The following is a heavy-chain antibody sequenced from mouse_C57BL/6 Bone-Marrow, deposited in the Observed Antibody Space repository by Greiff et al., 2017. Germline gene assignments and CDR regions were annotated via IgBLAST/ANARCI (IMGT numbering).Heavy chain of an antibody. Sequence: EVKLMESGGDLVKPGGSLKLSCAASGFTFSGYGMSWVRQTPDKRLEWVAYISSGGCYTYYPDSVKGRFTISKDNAKNTLYLQMSSLKSEDTAMYYCAGHSAPYFDYWGQGTTLTVSS. CDR2: ISSGGCYT. V-gene: IGHV5-6*01. J-gene: IGHJ2*01. CDR3: AGHSAPYFDY. CDR1: GFTFSGYG.